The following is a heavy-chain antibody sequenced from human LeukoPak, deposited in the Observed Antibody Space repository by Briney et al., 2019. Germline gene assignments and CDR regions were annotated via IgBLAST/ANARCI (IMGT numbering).Heavy chain of an antibody. Sequence: SETLSLTCAVYGGSFSGYYWSWIRQPLGKGLEWIGEINHSGSTNYNPSLKSRVTISVDTSKNQFSLKLSSVTAADTAVYYCARGPYSSGWYHVLRYFDYWGQGTLVTVSS. V-gene: IGHV4-34*01. D-gene: IGHD6-19*01. CDR1: GGSFSGYY. CDR3: ARGPYSSGWYHVLRYFDY. CDR2: INHSGST. J-gene: IGHJ4*02.